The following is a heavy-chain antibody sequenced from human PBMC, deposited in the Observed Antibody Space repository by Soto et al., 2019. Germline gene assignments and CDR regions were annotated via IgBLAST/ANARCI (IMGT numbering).Heavy chain of an antibody. J-gene: IGHJ4*02. CDR2: IGGSGGST. Sequence: LRLSCAASGFSFSSYAMSWVRQAPGKGLEWVSGIGGSGGSTDYADSVKGRFTISRDNSKNTLYLQMNSLRAEDTAVYYCAKALLVVVTAPFDYWGQGTLVTRLL. V-gene: IGHV3-23*01. D-gene: IGHD2-21*02. CDR1: GFSFSSYA. CDR3: AKALLVVVTAPFDY.